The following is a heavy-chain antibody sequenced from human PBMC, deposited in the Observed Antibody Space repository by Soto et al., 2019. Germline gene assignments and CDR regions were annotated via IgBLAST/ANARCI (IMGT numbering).Heavy chain of an antibody. CDR3: ARDGVAAGLYLDN. CDR1: GGTFSSYA. V-gene: IGHV1-69*13. Sequence: ASVKVSCKASGGTFSSYAISWVRQAPGQGLEWMGGIIPIFGTANYAQKFQDRVTITADESTSTAYMELNSLRAEDTALYYCARDGVAAGLYLDNWGQGTLVTVSS. D-gene: IGHD2-15*01. CDR2: IIPIFGTA. J-gene: IGHJ4*02.